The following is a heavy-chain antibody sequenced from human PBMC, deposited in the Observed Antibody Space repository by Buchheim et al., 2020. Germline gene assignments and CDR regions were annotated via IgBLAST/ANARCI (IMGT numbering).Heavy chain of an antibody. D-gene: IGHD4-17*01. Sequence: HLQLQESGPGLVKPSETLSLSCTVSGGSISNSSYYWGWIRQPPGKGLEWIGSIYYTGSTSYNPSLKSRVTISVDTSKHQFSLKLSSVTAADTAVYYCASWSTVTTFFDYWGQGTL. J-gene: IGHJ4*02. V-gene: IGHV4-39*01. CDR2: IYYTGST. CDR1: GGSISNSSYY. CDR3: ASWSTVTTFFDY.